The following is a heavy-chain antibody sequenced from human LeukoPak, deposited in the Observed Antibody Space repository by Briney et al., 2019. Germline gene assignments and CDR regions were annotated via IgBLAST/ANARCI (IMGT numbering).Heavy chain of an antibody. CDR3: ASGPYDSSGYYSAFDI. CDR1: GGSISSSSYY. D-gene: IGHD3-22*01. J-gene: IGHJ3*02. Sequence: ASETLSLTCTVSGGSISSSSYYWGWIRQPPGKGLEWIVSIYYDESTYYNPSLRSRVTISIHTSKNQFSLRLSSVTAADTALYYCASGPYDSSGYYSAFDIWGQGTMVTVSS. V-gene: IGHV4-39*07. CDR2: IYYDEST.